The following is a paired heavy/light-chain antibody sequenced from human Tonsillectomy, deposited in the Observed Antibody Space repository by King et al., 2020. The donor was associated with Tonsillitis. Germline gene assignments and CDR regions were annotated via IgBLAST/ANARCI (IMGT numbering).Heavy chain of an antibody. Sequence: QMQLQESGPGLVKPSQTLSLTCSVSGDSINRGGYFWSWIRQLPGEGLEWIGYIYHTGSTYYSPSLKSRVTMSVDTSKNQFSLKLTTLTAADTAVYFCVRGVDGSDSFYTNWFDIWGQGILVTVSS. CDR1: GDSINRGGYF. J-gene: IGHJ5*02. V-gene: IGHV4-31*03. CDR3: VRGVDGSDSFYTNWFDI. D-gene: IGHD3-10*01. CDR2: IYHTGST.
Light chain of an antibody. CDR1: QGFGDY. V-gene: IGKV1-8*01. Sequence: IRMTQSPSSLSASTGDRVTITCRASQGFGDYLAWYQQKPGRAPKLLISAASTLQSGVPSRFSGSGSGTDFTLTISDLQSEDFATYYCQQYYSYPITFGGGTKVEIK. CDR3: QQYYSYPIT. CDR2: AAS. J-gene: IGKJ4*01.